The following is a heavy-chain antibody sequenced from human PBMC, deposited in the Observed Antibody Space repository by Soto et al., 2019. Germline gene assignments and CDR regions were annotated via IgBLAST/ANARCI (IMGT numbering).Heavy chain of an antibody. Sequence: QITLKESGHTLVEPTEALPLTCSFSGFSLTSSPKGVAWCRQPLGKALEGLVVINRANEKRYYPSPKNRITIKMDTSQYEVALTMSAMEPTDTSTSSCCHRPGASGCTEGYFDSWGQGILVTVS. D-gene: IGHD2-8*01. V-gene: IGHV2-5*02. CDR3: CHRPGASGCTEGYFDS. J-gene: IGHJ4*02. CDR2: INRANEK. CDR1: GFSLTSSPKG.